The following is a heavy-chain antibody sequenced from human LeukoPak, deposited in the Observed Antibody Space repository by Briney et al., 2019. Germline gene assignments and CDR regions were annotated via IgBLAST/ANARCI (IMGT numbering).Heavy chain of an antibody. CDR3: ARGLNYDILTGYPTDYYMDV. D-gene: IGHD3-9*01. V-gene: IGHV4-34*01. CDR1: GGSFSGYF. CDR2: INHSEST. Sequence: SETLSLTCGVSGGSFSGYFWAWIRQPPGKGLEWLGEINHSESTNYNPSLKSRVTISVDTSKNQFSLKLSSVTAADTAVYYCARGLNYDILTGYPTDYYMDVWGKGTTVTVSS. J-gene: IGHJ6*03.